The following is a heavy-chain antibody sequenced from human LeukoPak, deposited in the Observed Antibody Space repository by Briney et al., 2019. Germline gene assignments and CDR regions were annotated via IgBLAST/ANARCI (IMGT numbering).Heavy chain of an antibody. Sequence: GESLKISCKGSGYSFTSYWIGWVRPMPGKGLEWMGIIYPGDSDTRYSPSFQGQVTISADKSISTAYLQWSSLKASDTAMYYCARHSSYDFWSGYYLPNYYGMDVWGQGTTVTVSS. J-gene: IGHJ6*02. CDR2: IYPGDSDT. V-gene: IGHV5-51*01. D-gene: IGHD3-3*01. CDR1: GYSFTSYW. CDR3: ARHSSYDFWSGYYLPNYYGMDV.